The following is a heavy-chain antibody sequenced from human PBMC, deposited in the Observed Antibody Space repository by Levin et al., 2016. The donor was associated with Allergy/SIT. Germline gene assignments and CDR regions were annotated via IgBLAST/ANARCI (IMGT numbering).Heavy chain of an antibody. Sequence: WIRQPPGKGLEWIGEINHSGSTNYNPSLKSRVTISVDTSKNQFSLKLSSVTAADTAVYYCARVRAGGSLGYFDYWGQGTLVTVSS. D-gene: IGHD1-26*01. V-gene: IGHV4-34*01. J-gene: IGHJ4*02. CDR3: ARVRAGGSLGYFDY. CDR2: INHSGST.